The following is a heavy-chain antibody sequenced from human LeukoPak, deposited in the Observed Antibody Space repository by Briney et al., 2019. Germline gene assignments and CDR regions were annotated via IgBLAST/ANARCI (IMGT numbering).Heavy chain of an antibody. J-gene: IGHJ4*02. CDR2: INYSGST. Sequence: SETLSLTCAVYGGSFSGYYWSWIRQPPGKGLEWIGEINYSGSTNYNPSLKSRVTISVDTSKNQFSLKLSSVTAADTAVYYCARGGIVVIPDYFDYWGQGTLVTVSS. V-gene: IGHV4-34*01. CDR1: GGSFSGYY. CDR3: ARGGIVVIPDYFDY. D-gene: IGHD3-22*01.